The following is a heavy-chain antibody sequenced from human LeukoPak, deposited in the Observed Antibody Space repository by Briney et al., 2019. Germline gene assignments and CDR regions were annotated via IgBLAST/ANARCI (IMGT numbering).Heavy chain of an antibody. Sequence: ASVKVSCKASGYTFTSYAMNWVRQAHGQGLEWMGWINTNTGNPTYAQGFTGRFVFSLDTSVSTAYLQISSLKAEDTAVYYCAREGVAVAGPYNWFDPWGQGTLVTVSS. V-gene: IGHV7-4-1*02. D-gene: IGHD6-19*01. CDR3: AREGVAVAGPYNWFDP. CDR2: INTNTGNP. J-gene: IGHJ5*02. CDR1: GYTFTSYA.